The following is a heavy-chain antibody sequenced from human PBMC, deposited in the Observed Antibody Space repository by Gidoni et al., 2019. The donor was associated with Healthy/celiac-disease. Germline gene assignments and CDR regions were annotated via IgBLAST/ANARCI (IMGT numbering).Heavy chain of an antibody. CDR3: ARRDSSGYYIDAFDI. CDR1: GGSISSYY. D-gene: IGHD3-22*01. V-gene: IGHV4-59*01. CDR2: IYYSGST. Sequence: QVQLQESGPGLVKPSETLSLTCPVSGGSISSYYWSWIRQPPGKGLEWIGYIYYSGSTNYNPSLKSRVTISVDTSKNQFSLKLSSVTAADTAVYYCARRDSSGYYIDAFDIWGQGTMVTVSS. J-gene: IGHJ3*02.